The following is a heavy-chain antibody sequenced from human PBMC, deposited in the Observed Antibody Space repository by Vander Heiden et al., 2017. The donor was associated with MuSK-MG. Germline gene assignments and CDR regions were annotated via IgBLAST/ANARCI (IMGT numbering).Heavy chain of an antibody. CDR2: ISGSGDST. D-gene: IGHD3-10*01. V-gene: IGHV3-23*01. CDR1: GFTFRSYA. J-gene: IGHJ4*02. CDR3: AKQGFGELLTPIDY. Sequence: EVQLLESGGGLVQPGGSLRLSCAASGFTFRSYAMSWVRPAPGKGLEWVSVISGSGDSTYYADSVKGRFTISRDNSKNTLYLQMNSLRAEDTAVYYCAKQGFGELLTPIDYWGQGTLVTVSS.